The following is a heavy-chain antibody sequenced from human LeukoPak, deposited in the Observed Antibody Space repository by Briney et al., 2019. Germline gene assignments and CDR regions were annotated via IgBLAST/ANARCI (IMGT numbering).Heavy chain of an antibody. CDR2: ISSSGRTI. Sequence: GGSLRLSCAASGFXFSSYEMNWVRQAPGKGLEWVSYISSSGRTIYYADSVKGRFTISRDNAKNSLYLQMNSLRAEDTAVYYCARGFIAGYGMDVWGQGTTVTVSS. D-gene: IGHD6-13*01. J-gene: IGHJ6*02. CDR1: GFXFSSYE. CDR3: ARGFIAGYGMDV. V-gene: IGHV3-48*03.